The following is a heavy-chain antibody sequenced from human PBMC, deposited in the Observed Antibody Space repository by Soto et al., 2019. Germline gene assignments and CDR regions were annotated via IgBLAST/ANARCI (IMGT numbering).Heavy chain of an antibody. CDR2: ISFDGSEK. Sequence: QLQLVESGGGVVQPGRSLRLSCAASGFTFSSYAMHWVRQAPGKGLEWVAAISFDGSEKYYVDSVKGRFTISRDNSKSTLYVQMNSLRAEDTAVYYCAIVGGYDGYEPIDSWGQGTLVTVSS. V-gene: IGHV3-30*03. J-gene: IGHJ4*02. D-gene: IGHD5-12*01. CDR3: AIVGGYDGYEPIDS. CDR1: GFTFSSYA.